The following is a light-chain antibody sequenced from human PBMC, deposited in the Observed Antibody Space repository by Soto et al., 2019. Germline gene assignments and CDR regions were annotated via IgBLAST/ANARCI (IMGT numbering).Light chain of an antibody. Sequence: EIVLTQSPGTLSLSPGERATLSCRASQSVSSRYLVWYQQKSGQAPRLLIYDASSRATAIPDRFSGSGSGTDFTLTISRLEPEDFAVYYCQQYGTLPRTFGGGTKVEIK. CDR3: QQYGTLPRT. CDR2: DAS. J-gene: IGKJ4*01. CDR1: QSVSSRY. V-gene: IGKV3-20*01.